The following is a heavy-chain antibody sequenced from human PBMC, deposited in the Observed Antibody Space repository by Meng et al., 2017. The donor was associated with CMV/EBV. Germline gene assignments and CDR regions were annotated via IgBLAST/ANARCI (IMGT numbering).Heavy chain of an antibody. V-gene: IGHV1-18*01. J-gene: IGHJ5*02. D-gene: IGHD3-9*01. CDR3: ARDPRYNTGWSPGYWFDP. Sequence: YTFTTFGLSWVRQAPGQGLEWMGWISPYNGKTNFAQKVQDRVTMTTDTSTSTAYMELRSLRPDDTAVYYCARDPRYNTGWSPGYWFDPWGQGTLVTVSS. CDR1: YTFTTFG. CDR2: ISPYNGKT.